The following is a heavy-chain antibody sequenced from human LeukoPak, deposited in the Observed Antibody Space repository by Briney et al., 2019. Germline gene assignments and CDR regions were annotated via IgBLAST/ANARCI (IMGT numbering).Heavy chain of an antibody. J-gene: IGHJ5*02. D-gene: IGHD3-10*01. CDR1: GFTFSSYG. V-gene: IGHV3-23*01. Sequence: GGTLRLSCAASGFTFSSYGMSWVRQAPGKGLEWVSAISGSGGSTYYADSVKGRFTISRDNSKNTLYLQMNSLRAEDTAVYYCANSSHDSGSHYNWFDPWGQGTLVTVSS. CDR2: ISGSGGST. CDR3: ANSSHDSGSHYNWFDP.